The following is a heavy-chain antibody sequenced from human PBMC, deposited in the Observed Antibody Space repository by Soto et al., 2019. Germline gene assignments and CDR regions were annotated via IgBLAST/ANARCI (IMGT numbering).Heavy chain of an antibody. V-gene: IGHV3-7*03. CDR2: IKEDGSEK. CDR3: VWTLTATGRFDS. D-gene: IGHD2-21*01. CDR1: GFTFSNYW. J-gene: IGHJ5*01. Sequence: GGSLRLSCAASGFTFSNYWMTWVRQAPGKGLEWVANIKEDGSEKYYVDSVKGRFTISRDNAKNSLYLQMNSLRADDTAVYYCVWTLTATGRFDSWGQGTLVTVSS.